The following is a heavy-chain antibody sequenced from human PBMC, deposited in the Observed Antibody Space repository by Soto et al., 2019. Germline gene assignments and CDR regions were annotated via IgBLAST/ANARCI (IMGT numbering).Heavy chain of an antibody. V-gene: IGHV3-11*06. CDR2: ISSSSSYT. D-gene: IGHD2-2*01. CDR3: ARLVVPAATSGWFDP. Sequence: GGSLRLSCAASGFTFSDYYMSWIRQAPGKGLEWVSYISSSSSYTNYADSVKGRFTISRDNAKNSLYLQMNSLRAEDTAVYYCARLVVPAATSGWFDPWGQGTLVTVSS. J-gene: IGHJ5*02. CDR1: GFTFSDYY.